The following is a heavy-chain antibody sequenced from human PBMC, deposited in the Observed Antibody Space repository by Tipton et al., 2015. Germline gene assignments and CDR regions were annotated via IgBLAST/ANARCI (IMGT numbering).Heavy chain of an antibody. Sequence: TLSLTCDVSGYSISSGYYWSWIRQPPGKGLEWIGSFFHSGNTFHNPSLRSRVIISVDTSKNQISLTVTSVTAADTAVYYCARSRYTVTPDSWVQGTLVTVSS. CDR1: GYSISSGYY. J-gene: IGHJ4*02. V-gene: IGHV4-38-2*01. D-gene: IGHD4-17*01. CDR3: ARSRYTVTPDS. CDR2: FFHSGNT.